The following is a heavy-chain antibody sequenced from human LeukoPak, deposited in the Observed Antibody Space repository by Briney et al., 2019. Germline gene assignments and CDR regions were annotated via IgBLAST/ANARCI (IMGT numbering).Heavy chain of an antibody. CDR3: AKDLDSSGYSY. V-gene: IGHV3-74*01. Sequence: PGGSLRLSCGASGFPFSSYWMHWVRQAPGEGLVWVSRINSDGSTTTYADSVKGRFTISRDNAKNTLYLQMNSLRAEDTAAYYCAKDLDSSGYSYWGQGTLVTVSS. D-gene: IGHD3-22*01. J-gene: IGHJ4*02. CDR1: GFPFSSYW. CDR2: INSDGSTT.